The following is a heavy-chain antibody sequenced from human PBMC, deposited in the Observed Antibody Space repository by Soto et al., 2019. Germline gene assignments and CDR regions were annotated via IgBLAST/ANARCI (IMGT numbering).Heavy chain of an antibody. V-gene: IGHV3-30*18. CDR2: ISYDESNK. J-gene: IGHJ1*01. Sequence: ESGGGVVQPGRSLRLSCADSGFTFSSYGMHWVRQAPGKGLEWVAVISYDESNKYYADSVKGRFTISRDNSKNTLYLQMNSLRAEDTAVYYCTKGVVVITSYFQHWGQGTLVTVSS. D-gene: IGHD3-22*01. CDR3: TKGVVVITSYFQH. CDR1: GFTFSSYG.